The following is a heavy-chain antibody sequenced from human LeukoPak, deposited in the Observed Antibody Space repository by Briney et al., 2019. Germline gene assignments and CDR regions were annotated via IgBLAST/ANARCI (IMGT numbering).Heavy chain of an antibody. D-gene: IGHD3-3*01. V-gene: IGHV1-8*03. J-gene: IGHJ6*03. CDR1: GYTFTSYD. Sequence: GASVKVSCKASGYTFTSYDINWVRQATGQGLEWMGWMNPNSGNTRYAQKFQGRVTITRNTPISTAYMELSSLRSEDTAVYYCARGRYYDFWSGYWSFYYYMDVWGKGTTVTVSS. CDR3: ARGRYYDFWSGYWSFYYYMDV. CDR2: MNPNSGNT.